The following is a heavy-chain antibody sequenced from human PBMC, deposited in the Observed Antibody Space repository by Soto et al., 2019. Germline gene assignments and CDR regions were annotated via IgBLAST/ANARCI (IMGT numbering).Heavy chain of an antibody. V-gene: IGHV1-69*13. CDR2: IIPHFGTA. CDR1: GGTFSSYA. J-gene: IGHJ6*02. Sequence: SVKVTCKASGGTFSSYAISCLRQAPGQGLAWMGGIIPHFGTANYARKFQGGVMITAAESTSRAYMELSSMRSEDTAVYYCARADHPVGGVNHYYYGMDVWGQGTTVTVSS. D-gene: IGHD3-16*01. CDR3: ARADHPVGGVNHYYYGMDV.